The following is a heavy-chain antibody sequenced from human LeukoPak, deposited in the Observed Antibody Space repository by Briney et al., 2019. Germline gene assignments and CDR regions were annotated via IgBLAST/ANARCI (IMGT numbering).Heavy chain of an antibody. V-gene: IGHV4-34*01. J-gene: IGHJ4*02. CDR3: ARWEGAAGYSSSWYYNAFDY. D-gene: IGHD6-13*01. CDR2: INHSGST. Sequence: PSETLSLTCAVYGGSFSGYYWSWIRQPPGKGLEWIGEINHSGSTNYNPSLKSRVTISVDTSKNQFSLKLSSVIAADTAVYYCARWEGAAGYSSSWYYNAFDYWGQGTLVTVSS. CDR1: GGSFSGYY.